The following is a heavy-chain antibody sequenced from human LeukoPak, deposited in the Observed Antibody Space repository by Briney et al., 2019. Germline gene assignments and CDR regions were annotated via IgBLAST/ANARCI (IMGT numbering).Heavy chain of an antibody. D-gene: IGHD3-16*01. J-gene: IGHJ3*02. V-gene: IGHV4-59*08. CDR3: ARLGLGSDAFDI. CDR1: GGSISSYY. Sequence: PSETLSLTCTVSGGSISSYYWSWIRQPPGKGLEWIGYIYYSGSTNYNPSLKSRVAISVDTSKNQFSLKLSSVTAADTAVYYCARLGLGSDAFDIWGQGTMVTVSS. CDR2: IYYSGST.